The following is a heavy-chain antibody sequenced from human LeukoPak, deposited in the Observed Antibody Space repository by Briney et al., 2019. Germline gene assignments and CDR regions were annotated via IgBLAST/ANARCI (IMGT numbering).Heavy chain of an antibody. Sequence: AASVKVSCKASGGTFSSYAISWVRQAPGQGLEWMGGIIPIFGTANYAQKFQGRVTITADESTSTAYMELSSLRSEDTAVYYCAKPSIAARHYYYGMDVWGQGTTVTVSS. CDR1: GGTFSSYA. V-gene: IGHV1-69*13. J-gene: IGHJ6*02. CDR2: IIPIFGTA. D-gene: IGHD6-6*01. CDR3: AKPSIAARHYYYGMDV.